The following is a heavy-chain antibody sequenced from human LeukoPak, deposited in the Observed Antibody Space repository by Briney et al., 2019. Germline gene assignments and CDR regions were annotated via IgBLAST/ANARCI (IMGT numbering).Heavy chain of an antibody. Sequence: PGRSLRLSCAASGFTFTSYAMHWVRQAPGQRLEWMGWINAGNGNTKYSQKSQGRVTITRDTSASTAYMELSSLRSEDTAVYYCATLGFNYYGMDVWGQGTTVTVSS. CDR3: ATLGFNYYGMDV. J-gene: IGHJ6*02. CDR2: INAGNGNT. V-gene: IGHV1-3*01. CDR1: GFTFTSYA.